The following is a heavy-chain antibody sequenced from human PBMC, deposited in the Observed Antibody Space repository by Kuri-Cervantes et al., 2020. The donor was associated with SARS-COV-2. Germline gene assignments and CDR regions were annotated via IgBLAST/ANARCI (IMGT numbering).Heavy chain of an antibody. Sequence: GGSLRLSCAASGFTFSSYAMSWVRQAPGKGLEWVSAISGSGGSTYYADSVKGRFTISRDNSKDTLYLQMNSLRAEDTAVYYCAEYQWELLGGCYWGQGTLVTVSS. D-gene: IGHD1-26*01. J-gene: IGHJ4*02. CDR1: GFTFSSYA. CDR3: AEYQWELLGGCY. V-gene: IGHV3-23*01. CDR2: ISGSGGST.